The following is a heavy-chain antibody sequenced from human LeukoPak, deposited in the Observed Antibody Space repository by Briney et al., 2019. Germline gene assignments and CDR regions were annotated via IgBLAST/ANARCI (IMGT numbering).Heavy chain of an antibody. CDR1: GLPLSINY. CDR2: LYSSGGT. CDR3: AAKGNGYSGISVFAH. D-gene: IGHD1-26*01. Sequence: PAGSLSLSCAASGLPLSINYMSWDRQPHGNGLEWDSVLYSSGGTKYANSVNGRFTISRESSDNTLHLQMNSLRADENAVYYCAAKGNGYSGISVFAHWGQGTLVTVSS. J-gene: IGHJ4*02. V-gene: IGHV3-66*01.